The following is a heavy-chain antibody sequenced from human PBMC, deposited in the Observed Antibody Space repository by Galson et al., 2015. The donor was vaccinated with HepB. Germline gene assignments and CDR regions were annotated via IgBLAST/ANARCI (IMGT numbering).Heavy chain of an antibody. D-gene: IGHD5-18*01. CDR3: AREVTAMALGY. CDR2: IYSGVST. CDR1: GFTISNNY. V-gene: IGHV3-66*01. J-gene: IGHJ4*02. Sequence: SLRLSCAASGFTISNNYMSWVRQAPGKGLEWVSVIYSGVSTYYADSVKGRFTISRDNSKNTLYLQMNTLRAEDTAVYDCAREVTAMALGYWGQGTLVTVSS.